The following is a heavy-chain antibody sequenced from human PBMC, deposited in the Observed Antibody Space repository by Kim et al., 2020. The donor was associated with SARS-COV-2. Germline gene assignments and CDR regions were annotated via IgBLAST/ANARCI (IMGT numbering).Heavy chain of an antibody. Sequence: ASVKVSCKASGYTFTSYGISWVRQAPGQGLEWMGWISAYNGNTNYAQKLQGRVTMTTDTSTSTAYMELRSLRSDDTAVYYCARSITMVRGVIIKLGYWGQGTLVTVSS. D-gene: IGHD3-10*01. CDR1: GYTFTSYG. J-gene: IGHJ4*02. CDR3: ARSITMVRGVIIKLGY. CDR2: ISAYNGNT. V-gene: IGHV1-18*01.